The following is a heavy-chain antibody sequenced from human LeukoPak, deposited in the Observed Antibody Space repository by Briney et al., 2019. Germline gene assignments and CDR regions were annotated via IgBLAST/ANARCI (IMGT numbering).Heavy chain of an antibody. CDR3: ASNGEWLTNDY. Sequence: PGGSLRLSCAASGFTFNTYTMNWVRQAPGKGLEWVSSITASSTAIYSADSVKGRFTISRDNAKNFLYLQMNSLRAEDTAVYYCASNGEWLTNDYWGQGTLVTVSS. CDR2: ITASSTAI. V-gene: IGHV3-21*01. D-gene: IGHD3-3*01. J-gene: IGHJ4*02. CDR1: GFTFNTYT.